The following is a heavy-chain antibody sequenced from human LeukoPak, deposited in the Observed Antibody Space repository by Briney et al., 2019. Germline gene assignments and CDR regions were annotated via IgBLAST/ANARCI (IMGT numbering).Heavy chain of an antibody. Sequence: GGSLRLSCAASGFTFNNYAMTWVRQASGKGLEWVSAISRSGGSTYYADSVKGRFTISKDNSKTTLYLQMNSPRAEDTAVYYCAKEGDYYNSIVPNYWGQGTLVTVSS. CDR3: AKEGDYYNSIVPNY. CDR2: ISRSGGST. J-gene: IGHJ4*02. D-gene: IGHD3-22*01. V-gene: IGHV3-23*01. CDR1: GFTFNNYA.